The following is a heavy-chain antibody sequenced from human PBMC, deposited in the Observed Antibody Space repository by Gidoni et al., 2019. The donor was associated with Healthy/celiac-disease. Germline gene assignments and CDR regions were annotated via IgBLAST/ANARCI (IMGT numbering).Heavy chain of an antibody. V-gene: IGHV3-9*01. CDR1: GFTFDDYA. CDR3: AKDRYGGFDY. J-gene: IGHJ4*02. CDR2: ISWNSGSI. Sequence: EVQLVESGGGLVQPGRSLRLSCAASGFTFDDYAMHWVRQAPGKGLEWVSGISWNSGSIGYADSVKGRFTISRDNAKNSLYLQMNSLRAEDTALYYCAKDRYGGFDYWGQGTLVTVSS. D-gene: IGHD3-9*01.